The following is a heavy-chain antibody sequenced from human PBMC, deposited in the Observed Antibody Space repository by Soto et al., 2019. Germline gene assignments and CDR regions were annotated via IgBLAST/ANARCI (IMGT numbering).Heavy chain of an antibody. V-gene: IGHV3-23*01. Sequence: EVQLLESGGGLVQPGGSLRLSCAASGFTFSDYAMSWVRQAPGKGLEWVSAISGSGGTTYYADSVKGRFTISRDISKNTLYLQMNSLRAEDTALYYCATVTNTSCYGALDYWGQGTLVTVSS. CDR3: ATVTNTSCYGALDY. J-gene: IGHJ4*02. CDR2: ISGSGGTT. D-gene: IGHD2-2*01. CDR1: GFTFSDYA.